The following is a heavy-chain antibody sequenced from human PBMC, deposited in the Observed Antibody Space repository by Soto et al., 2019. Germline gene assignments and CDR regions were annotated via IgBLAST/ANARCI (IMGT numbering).Heavy chain of an antibody. V-gene: IGHV1-69*02. J-gene: IGHJ6*03. Sequence: QVQLVQSGAEVRKPGSSVKVSCEASGGSFISYIFTWVRQAPGQGLEWMGRSIPIQGRADYALKFQDRVTITADRSTQTVYMELRSMRPAETALYYCAKSLVFVDHAYMDVWGKGTTVTVSS. D-gene: IGHD2-21*01. CDR1: GGSFISYI. CDR2: SIPIQGRA. CDR3: AKSLVFVDHAYMDV.